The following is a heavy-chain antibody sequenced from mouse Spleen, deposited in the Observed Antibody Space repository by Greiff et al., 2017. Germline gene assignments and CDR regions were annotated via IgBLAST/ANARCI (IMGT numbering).Heavy chain of an antibody. J-gene: IGHJ4*01. CDR1: GFNIKDDY. CDR3: TPFTTVYAMDY. V-gene: IGHV14-1*01. D-gene: IGHD1-1*01. CDR2: IDPEDGDT. Sequence: EVQLQQSGAELVRPGASVKLSCTASGFNIKDDYMHWVKQRPEQGLEWIGRIDPEDGDTEYAPKFQGKATMTADTSSNTAYLQLSSLTSEDTAVYYCTPFTTVYAMDYWGQGTSVTVSS.